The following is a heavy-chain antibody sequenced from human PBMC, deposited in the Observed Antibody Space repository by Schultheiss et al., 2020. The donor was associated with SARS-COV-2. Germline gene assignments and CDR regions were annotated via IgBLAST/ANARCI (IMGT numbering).Heavy chain of an antibody. Sequence: ESLKISCTVSGGSISSSSYYWGWIRQPPGKGLEWIGSIYYSGSTYYNPSLKSRVTISVDTSKNQFSLKLSSVTAADTAVYYCARRNDYSNYGFDYWGQGTLVTVSS. CDR2: IYYSGST. CDR1: GGSISSSSYY. J-gene: IGHJ4*02. CDR3: ARRNDYSNYGFDY. D-gene: IGHD4-11*01. V-gene: IGHV4-39*01.